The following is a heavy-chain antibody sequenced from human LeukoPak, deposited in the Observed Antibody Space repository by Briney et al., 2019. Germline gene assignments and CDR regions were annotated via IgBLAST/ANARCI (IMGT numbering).Heavy chain of an antibody. Sequence: SETLSLTCTVSGGSINGYVWSWIRQPPGKGLEWIGYITYSGSTIYHPFLNSRVTISVDTSKSQFSLQLSSVTAADTAVYYCVRQGAAAVGTGYFDYWGQEPLVTVFS. D-gene: IGHD6-13*01. V-gene: IGHV4-59*08. CDR1: GGSINGYV. J-gene: IGHJ4*02. CDR2: ITYSGST. CDR3: VRQGAAAVGTGYFDY.